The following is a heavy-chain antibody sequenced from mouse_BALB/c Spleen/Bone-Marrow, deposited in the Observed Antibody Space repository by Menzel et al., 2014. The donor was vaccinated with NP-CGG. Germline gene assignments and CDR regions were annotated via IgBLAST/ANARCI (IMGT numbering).Heavy chain of an antibody. J-gene: IGHJ2*01. CDR3: SRGGNYDY. CDR1: GYTFTNYW. V-gene: IGHV1S132*01. D-gene: IGHD2-1*01. Sequence: QVQLQQSGAELVKPGASVKLSCKTSGYTFTNYWIQWVKQRPGQGLGWIGEIFPGIGTTYYNEKFKGKATLTIDTSSSTAYMRLSSLTSEDAAVYICSRGGNYDYWGQGTTLTVSS. CDR2: IFPGIGTT.